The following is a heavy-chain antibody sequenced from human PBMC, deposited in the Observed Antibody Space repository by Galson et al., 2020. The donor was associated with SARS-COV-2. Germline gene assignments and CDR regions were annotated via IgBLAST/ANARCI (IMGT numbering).Heavy chain of an antibody. D-gene: IGHD3-10*01. J-gene: IGHJ4*02. V-gene: IGHV4-4*02. CDR2: IYQSGNT. CDR3: ARGYLGSGGLDY. CDR1: GLSISSRDW. Sequence: SETLSLTCDVSGLSISSRDWWNWVRQPPGKGLEYVGEIYQSGNTNYNPSLKSRLTMSVDTSKNQFSLKLRSVTAADTAVDYCARGYLGSGGLDYWGQGILVTVSS.